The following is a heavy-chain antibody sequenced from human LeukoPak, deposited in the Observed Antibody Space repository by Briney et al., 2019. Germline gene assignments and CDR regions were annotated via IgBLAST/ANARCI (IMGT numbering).Heavy chain of an antibody. CDR3: AKVSWPNYFDY. V-gene: IGHV3-23*01. CDR2: ISGSGGKT. CDR1: GFTFSSYA. D-gene: IGHD6-13*01. Sequence: PGGSLRLSCAASGFTFSSYAMSWVRQATGKGLEGVSAISGSGGKTNYADSVRGGFNISRDNSKKTLYLQMNSLRAEDTAIYYCAKVSWPNYFDYWGQGTPVTVSS. J-gene: IGHJ4*02.